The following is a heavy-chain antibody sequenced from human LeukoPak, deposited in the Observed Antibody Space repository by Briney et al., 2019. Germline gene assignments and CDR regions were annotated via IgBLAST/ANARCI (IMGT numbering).Heavy chain of an antibody. CDR2: TNPNSGGT. D-gene: IGHD2-15*01. J-gene: IGHJ4*02. CDR3: ARAIYSDYYFDY. V-gene: IGHV1-2*02. CDR1: GYTFTGYY. Sequence: ASVKVSCKASGYTFTGYYMHWVRQAPGQGLEWMGWTNPNSGGTNYAQKFQGRVTMTRDTSISTAYMELSRLRSDDTAVYYCARAIYSDYYFDYWGQGTLVTVSS.